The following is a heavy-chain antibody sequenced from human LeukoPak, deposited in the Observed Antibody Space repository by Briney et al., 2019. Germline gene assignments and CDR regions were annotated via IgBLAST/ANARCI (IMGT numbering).Heavy chain of an antibody. Sequence: PSETLSLTCTISGGSISTYYWSWIRQPPGKGLEYIGYVYYSGSTNSNPSLKSRVTISVDTSKNQFSLKVSSVTAADTAIYYCVRGHNWFDRWGQGTLVTVSS. V-gene: IGHV4-59*01. CDR2: VYYSGST. J-gene: IGHJ5*02. CDR3: VRGHNWFDR. CDR1: GGSISTYY.